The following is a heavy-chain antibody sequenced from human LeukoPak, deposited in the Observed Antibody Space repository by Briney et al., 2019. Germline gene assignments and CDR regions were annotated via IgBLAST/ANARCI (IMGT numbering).Heavy chain of an antibody. CDR3: AKDVGSVFSYYYSAS. Sequence: GGSLRLSCAASGFTFSSYGMHWVRQAPDKRLECVSVISYDGSNKYYADSVKGRFTISRDNPQNTLYLHMNRLRAEDTAVYYCAKDVGSVFSYYYSASWGQGPLVTVSS. V-gene: IGHV3-30*18. CDR1: GFTFSSYG. D-gene: IGHD3-10*01. J-gene: IGHJ4*02. CDR2: ISYDGSNK.